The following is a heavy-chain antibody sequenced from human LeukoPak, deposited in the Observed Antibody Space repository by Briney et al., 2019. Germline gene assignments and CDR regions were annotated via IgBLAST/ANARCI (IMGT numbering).Heavy chain of an antibody. CDR2: IYYSGST. CDR1: GGSISSGDYS. CDR3: ARYARGGCSSTSCYTTWFDP. J-gene: IGHJ5*02. V-gene: IGHV4-61*08. Sequence: SQTLSLTCTVSGGSISSGDYSWSWIRQPPGKGLEWIGYIYYSGSTNYNPSLKSRVTISVDTSKNQFSLKLSSVTAADTAVYYCARYARGGCSSTSCYTTWFDPWGQGTLVTVSS. D-gene: IGHD2-2*02.